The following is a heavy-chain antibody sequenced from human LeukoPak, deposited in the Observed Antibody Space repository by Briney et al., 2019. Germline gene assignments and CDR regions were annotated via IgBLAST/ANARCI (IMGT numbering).Heavy chain of an antibody. CDR1: GFTFSSYA. D-gene: IGHD2-15*01. Sequence: GGSLRLSCAASGFTFSSYAMSWVRQAPGKGLEWVSAISGSGGSTYYADSVKGRFTISRDNSKNTLYLQMNSLRAEDTAVYYCVVGWHHYYYGMDVWGQGTTVTVSS. CDR3: VVGWHHYYYGMDV. V-gene: IGHV3-23*01. CDR2: ISGSGGST. J-gene: IGHJ6*02.